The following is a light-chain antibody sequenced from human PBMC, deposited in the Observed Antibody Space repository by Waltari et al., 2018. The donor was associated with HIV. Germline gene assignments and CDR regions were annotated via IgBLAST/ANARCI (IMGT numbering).Light chain of an antibody. Sequence: SYELTQPPSVSVSPGQTARITCSGDALPRKYAFWYQQKSGQAPVLVIYEDNRRPSVIPERFSGSSSGTMATLTISGAQVEDEGDYYCYSTDDSGNPLAVFGGGTQLTVL. CDR2: EDN. CDR1: ALPRKY. CDR3: YSTDDSGNPLAV. J-gene: IGLJ7*01. V-gene: IGLV3-10*01.